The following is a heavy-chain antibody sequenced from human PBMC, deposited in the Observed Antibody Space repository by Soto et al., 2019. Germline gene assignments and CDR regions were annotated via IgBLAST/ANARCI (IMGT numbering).Heavy chain of an antibody. V-gene: IGHV1-18*01. CDR1: GYSFTTYG. CDR3: AREMWTRSGPQNFYDY. J-gene: IGHJ4*02. Sequence: QVQLVQSEGEMKQPGASVKVSCKASGYSFTTYGFCWVRQVPGQGLEWMGYISPSSGYTTYAPNLQDRVIMTTDSSTTTVYMELRSLRSDDTAVYYCAREMWTRSGPQNFYDYRGQGALVIVSS. D-gene: IGHD6-25*01. CDR2: ISPSSGYT.